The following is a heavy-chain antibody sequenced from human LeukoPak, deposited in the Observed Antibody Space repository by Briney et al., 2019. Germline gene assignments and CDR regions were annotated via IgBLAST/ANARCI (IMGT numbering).Heavy chain of an antibody. CDR2: ISAYNGNT. V-gene: IGHV1-18*01. J-gene: IGHJ4*02. D-gene: IGHD2-2*02. CDR3: ASGYCSSTSCYTLDY. Sequence: VASVKVSCKASGYTFTSYGISWVRQAPGQGLEWMGWISAYNGNTSYAQKLQGRVTMTTDTSTSTAYMELRSLRSDDTAVYYCASGYCSSTSCYTLDYWGQGTLVTVSS. CDR1: GYTFTSYG.